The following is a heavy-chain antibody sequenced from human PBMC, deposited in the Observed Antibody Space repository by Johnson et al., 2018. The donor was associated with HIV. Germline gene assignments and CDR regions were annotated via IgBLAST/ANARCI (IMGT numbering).Heavy chain of an antibody. V-gene: IGHV3-30*02. Sequence: QVQLVESGGGVVQPGGSLRLSCAASGFTFSSYGMHWVRQAPGKGLEWVAFIRYDGSNKYYADSVKGRFPISRDNSKNTLYLKMNSLRAEDTAVYYCARGYIVTGYSGAFDMWGQGTMVTVSS. J-gene: IGHJ3*02. CDR1: GFTFSSYG. D-gene: IGHD3-9*01. CDR2: IRYDGSNK. CDR3: ARGYIVTGYSGAFDM.